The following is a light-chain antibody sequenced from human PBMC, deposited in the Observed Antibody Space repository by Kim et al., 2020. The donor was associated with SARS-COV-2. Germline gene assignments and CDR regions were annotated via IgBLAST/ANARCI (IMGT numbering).Light chain of an antibody. CDR2: DAS. Sequence: EIVLTQSPATLSLSPGERATLSCRASQSVSSYLAWDQQKPGQAPRLLIYDASNRATGIPARFSGSGSGTDFTLTISSLEPEDFAVYYCQQRSNWPPLTFGGGTKLEI. CDR1: QSVSSY. J-gene: IGKJ4*01. V-gene: IGKV3-11*01. CDR3: QQRSNWPPLT.